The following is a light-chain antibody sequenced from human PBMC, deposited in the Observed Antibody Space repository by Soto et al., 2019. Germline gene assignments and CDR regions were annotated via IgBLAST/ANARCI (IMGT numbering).Light chain of an antibody. V-gene: IGKV3-20*01. CDR1: QSVSSNY. CDR2: GAS. Sequence: EIVLTQSPGTLSLSPGERATLSCRASQSVSSNYLAWYQQKPGQAPRLLIYGASSRATGIPDRFSGSGSRTDFTLTISRLEPEDFAVYYCQQYGSSLGTFGQGTKLEIK. CDR3: QQYGSSLGT. J-gene: IGKJ2*01.